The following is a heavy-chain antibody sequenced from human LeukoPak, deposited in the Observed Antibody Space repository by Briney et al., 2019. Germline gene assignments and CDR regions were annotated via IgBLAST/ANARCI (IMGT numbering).Heavy chain of an antibody. CDR2: ITPNSGGT. V-gene: IGHV1-2*02. D-gene: IGHD2-2*02. CDR1: GYTFTAYY. Sequence: AASVKVSCKASGYTFTAYYMLWVRQAPGQGLEWMGWITPNSGGTKYAQRFQGRVTMTRDTSISTAYMELSGLRSDDTAVYYCARGFRLSAIEDWFDPWGQGTLVTVSS. J-gene: IGHJ5*02. CDR3: ARGFRLSAIEDWFDP.